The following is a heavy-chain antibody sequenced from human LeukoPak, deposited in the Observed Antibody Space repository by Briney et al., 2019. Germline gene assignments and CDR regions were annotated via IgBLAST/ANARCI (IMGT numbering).Heavy chain of an antibody. V-gene: IGHV4-39*01. CDR2: IYYSGST. CDR3: ARHGDYGDYVFDY. J-gene: IGHJ4*02. Sequence: SETLSLTCTVSGGSISSSSYYWGWIRQPPGTGLEWIGSIYYSGSTYYNPSLKSRVTISVGTSKNQFSLKLSSVTAAYTAVYYCARHGDYGDYVFDYWGQGTLVTVSS. CDR1: GGSISSSSYY. D-gene: IGHD4-17*01.